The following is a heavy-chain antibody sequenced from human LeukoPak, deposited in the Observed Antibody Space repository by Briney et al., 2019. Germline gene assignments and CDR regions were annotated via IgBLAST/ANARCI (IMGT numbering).Heavy chain of an antibody. CDR2: IYYSGSS. V-gene: IGHV4-59*01. CDR1: GGSISSYY. D-gene: IGHD2-2*01. Sequence: SETLSLTCTVSGGSISSYYWSWIRQPPGKGLEWIGYIYYSGSSNYNPSLESRVTISVDTSKNQFSLKLSSVTAVDTAVYYCVRTYCSSSSCLQYYFDYWGQGTLVTVSS. J-gene: IGHJ4*02. CDR3: VRTYCSSSSCLQYYFDY.